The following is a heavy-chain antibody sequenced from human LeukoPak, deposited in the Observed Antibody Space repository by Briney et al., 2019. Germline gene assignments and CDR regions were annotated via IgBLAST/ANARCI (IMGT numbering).Heavy chain of an antibody. CDR3: ASSGSRGYSSSWFDY. D-gene: IGHD6-13*01. J-gene: IGHJ4*02. CDR1: RYTFTGYY. Sequence: ASVTVSCKASRYTFTGYYMHWVRQAPGQGLEWMGWINPNSGGTNYAQTFQGRVTMTRNTSISTAYMELSSLRSEDTAVCYCASSGSRGYSSSWFDYWGQGTLVTVSP. V-gene: IGHV1-2*02. CDR2: INPNSGGT.